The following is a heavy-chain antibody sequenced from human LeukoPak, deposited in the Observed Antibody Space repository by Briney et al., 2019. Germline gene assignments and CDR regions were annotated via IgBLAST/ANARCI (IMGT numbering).Heavy chain of an antibody. Sequence: PGGALRLSCAPSGFTFDDYAMHWVRQAPGKGLEWLSLISWDGGSTYYADSVQGPFTISRDNSKNSLYLQMNSPRAEDTALYYCAKDGPTRYSGYDSYYYYMDVWGKGTTVTVSS. CDR3: AKDGPTRYSGYDSYYYYMDV. CDR1: GFTFDDYA. J-gene: IGHJ6*03. CDR2: ISWDGGST. V-gene: IGHV3-43D*03. D-gene: IGHD5-12*01.